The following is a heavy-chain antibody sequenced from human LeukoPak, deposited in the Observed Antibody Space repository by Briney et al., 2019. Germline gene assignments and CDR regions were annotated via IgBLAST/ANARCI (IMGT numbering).Heavy chain of an antibody. J-gene: IGHJ4*02. V-gene: IGHV4-4*07. CDR2: FYPGEGIYATATT. CDR1: GVSISAYY. CDR3: ARDPTTVTTIFDS. D-gene: IGHD4-11*01. Sequence: PSETLSLTCSVPGVSISAYYWSWIRQSAGNRLEWIGRFYPGEGIYATATTSYNPSFKSRVTMSGDTSKNQLSLKLSSVTAADTAVYYCARDPTTVTTIFDSWGQGILVTVSS.